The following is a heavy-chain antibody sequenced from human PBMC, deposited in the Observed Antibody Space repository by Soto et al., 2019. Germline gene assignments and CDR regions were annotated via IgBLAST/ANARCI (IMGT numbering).Heavy chain of an antibody. CDR1: GFTFTSSA. J-gene: IGHJ4*02. CDR3: AAVSLVGQQLAPFDY. V-gene: IGHV1-58*02. CDR2: IVVGSGNT. D-gene: IGHD6-13*01. Sequence: SVKVSCKASGFTFTSSAMQWVRQARGQRLEWIGWIVVGSGNTNYAQKFQERVTITRDMSTSTAYMELSSLRSEDTAVYYCAAVSLVGQQLAPFDYWGQGTLVTVS.